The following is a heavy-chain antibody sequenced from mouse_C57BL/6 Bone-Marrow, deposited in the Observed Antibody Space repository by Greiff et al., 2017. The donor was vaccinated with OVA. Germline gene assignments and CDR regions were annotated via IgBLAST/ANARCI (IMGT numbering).Heavy chain of an antibody. CDR1: GYTFTSYW. V-gene: IGHV1-64*01. Sequence: QVQLKQPGAELVKPGASVKLSCKASGYTFTSYWMHWVKQRPGQGLEWIGMIHPNSGSTNYNEKFKSKATLTVDKSSSTAYMQLSSLTSEDSAVYYCARGGLRSILYDAMDDWGQGTSVTVSS. D-gene: IGHD2-4*01. CDR2: IHPNSGST. CDR3: ARGGLRSILYDAMDD. J-gene: IGHJ4*01.